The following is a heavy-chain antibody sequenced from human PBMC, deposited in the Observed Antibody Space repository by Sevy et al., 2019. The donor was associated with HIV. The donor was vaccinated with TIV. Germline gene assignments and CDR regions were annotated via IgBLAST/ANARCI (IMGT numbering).Heavy chain of an antibody. CDR3: ARDPLNVGIAAARGDY. J-gene: IGHJ4*02. V-gene: IGHV4-30-4*01. CDR2: IYYSGST. D-gene: IGHD6-13*01. Sequence: SETLSLTCTVSGGSISSGGYYWSWIRQPPGKGLEWIGYIYYSGSTYYNPSLKSRVTISVDTSKNQFSLKLSSVTAADTAVYYCARDPLNVGIAAARGDYWGQGTLVTVSS. CDR1: GGSISSGGYY.